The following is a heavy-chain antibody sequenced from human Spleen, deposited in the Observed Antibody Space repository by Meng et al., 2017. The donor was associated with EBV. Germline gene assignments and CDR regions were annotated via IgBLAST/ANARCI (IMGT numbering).Heavy chain of an antibody. Sequence: QFALETLRTTLTHPHHTRTLPSAIFWVSITTSGVGLSWISQRPKKAPEWIALIYWDDDKQYRPTLKSTLTITKDTSKNQVVLTMTNMDPVDTGTYYTALAYYSGSGRDYNVLFDPWGQGTLVTVSS. J-gene: IGHJ5*02. CDR1: WVSITTSGVG. CDR2: IYWDDDK. V-gene: IGHV2-5*02. D-gene: IGHD3-10*01. CDR3: ALAYYSGSGRDYNVLFDP.